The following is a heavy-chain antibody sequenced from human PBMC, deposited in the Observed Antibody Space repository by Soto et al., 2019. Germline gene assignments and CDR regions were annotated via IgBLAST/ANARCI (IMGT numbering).Heavy chain of an antibody. CDR1: GGSIRSSY. Sequence: PSETLSLTCSVSGGSIRSSYWTWLRQPPGKGLEWIGYVYYSVTTNYNPSLKSRVTISVDTSKNEFSLKLSSVTAADTAVYYCARDSSGYNWFDPWGQGTPVTVSS. J-gene: IGHJ5*02. CDR2: VYYSVTT. D-gene: IGHD3-22*01. CDR3: ARDSSGYNWFDP. V-gene: IGHV4-59*01.